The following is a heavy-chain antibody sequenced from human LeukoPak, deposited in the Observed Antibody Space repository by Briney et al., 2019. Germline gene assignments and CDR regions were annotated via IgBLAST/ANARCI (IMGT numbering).Heavy chain of an antibody. D-gene: IGHD2-15*01. J-gene: IGHJ4*02. V-gene: IGHV4-39*01. CDR2: IYHSGST. CDR3: ASLVVVAAQADY. CDR1: GGSISSSSYY. Sequence: SETLSLTCTVSGGSISSSSYYWGWIRQPPGKGLEWIGSIYHSGSTYYNPSLKSRVTISVDTSKNQFSLKLSSVTAADTAVYYCASLVVVAAQADYWGQGTLVTVSS.